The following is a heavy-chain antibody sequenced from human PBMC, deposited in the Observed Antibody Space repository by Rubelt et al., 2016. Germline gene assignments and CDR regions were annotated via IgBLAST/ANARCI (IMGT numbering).Heavy chain of an antibody. CDR1: GFSIDTYS. V-gene: IGHV3-48*04. CDR2: ISSGSNII. Sequence: VQLVESGGGLVQPGGSLRLSCAVSGFSIDTYSMYWVRQAPGQGLEWVSYISSGSNIIYYVDSVKGRFTISRANAKNSIFLRMNSLMAEDTAVYYCATGTTAFDYYYYYMDVWGRGTTVTVSS. J-gene: IGHJ6*03. D-gene: IGHD1-14*01. CDR3: ATGTTAFDYYYYYMDV.